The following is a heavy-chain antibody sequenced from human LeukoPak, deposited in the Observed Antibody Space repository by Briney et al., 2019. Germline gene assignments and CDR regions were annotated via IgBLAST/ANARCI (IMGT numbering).Heavy chain of an antibody. CDR3: SKDLTSDFGGDLDP. CDR2: ISYDGSNK. CDR1: GFTFSSYG. V-gene: IGHV3-30*18. J-gene: IGHJ5*02. D-gene: IGHD3-10*01. Sequence: RGSLRLSCAASGFTFSSYGMHWVRQAPGKGLEWVAVISYDGSNKYYADSVKGRFTISRDNSKSTVYLQMNSLRVEDAAVYYCSKDLTSDFGGDLDPWGQGTLVTVSS.